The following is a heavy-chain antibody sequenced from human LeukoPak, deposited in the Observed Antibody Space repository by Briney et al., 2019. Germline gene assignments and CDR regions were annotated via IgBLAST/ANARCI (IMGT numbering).Heavy chain of an antibody. CDR3: ARRVTGSGSYWFDP. J-gene: IGHJ5*02. CDR1: GGSLTSGGYY. V-gene: IGHV4-31*03. CDR2: IYYSGST. D-gene: IGHD3-10*01. Sequence: SQTLSLTCTVSGGSLTSGGYYWSWIRQHPGKGLEWIGYIYYSGSTYYNPYLKSRVTISVDTSKNQFSLKLSSVTAADTAVYYCARRVTGSGSYWFDPWGQGTLVTVSS.